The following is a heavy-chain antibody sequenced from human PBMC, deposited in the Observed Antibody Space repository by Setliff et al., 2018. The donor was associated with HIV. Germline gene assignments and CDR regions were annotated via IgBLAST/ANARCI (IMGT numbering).Heavy chain of an antibody. CDR3: ARDNYDDYSRVQMDV. CDR1: GHTFSNYD. V-gene: IGHV1-8*01. J-gene: IGHJ6*04. Sequence: ASVKVSCKASGHTFSNYDVSWVRRATGQGLEWMGWMNPNSGDTGYAQKFQGRVIMTRDTSISTAYMELSSLTSADTAVYYCARDNYDDYSRVQMDVWGKGTTVTVSS. CDR2: MNPNSGDT. D-gene: IGHD4-17*01.